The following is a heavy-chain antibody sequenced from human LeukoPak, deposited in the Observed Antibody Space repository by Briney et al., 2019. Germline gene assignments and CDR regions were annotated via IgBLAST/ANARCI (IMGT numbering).Heavy chain of an antibody. J-gene: IGHJ4*02. V-gene: IGHV3-7*01. CDR3: ARAVDAGTVDY. Sequence: GGSLRPSCAASGFTFSNTWMSWVRQAPGKGLEWVANINEDGSEQYYVDSVKGRLTISRDNAKNSLYLQMNTLRAEDTAIYHCARAVDAGTVDYWGQGTLVTVSS. CDR2: INEDGSEQ. D-gene: IGHD3-9*01. CDR1: GFTFSNTW.